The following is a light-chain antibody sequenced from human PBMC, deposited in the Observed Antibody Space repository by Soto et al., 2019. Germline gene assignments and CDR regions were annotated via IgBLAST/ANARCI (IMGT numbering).Light chain of an antibody. CDR3: QQYYGTPRT. Sequence: DIVMTQSPDSLAVSLGGWATINCKSSQSVLYSSNNKNYLAWYQQKPGQPPKLLIYGASTRESGVPDRFSGSGPGTDFTLTISRLQAEDVAVYYCQQYYGTPRTFGQGTKVEIK. V-gene: IGKV4-1*01. CDR2: GAS. J-gene: IGKJ1*01. CDR1: QSVLYSSNNKNY.